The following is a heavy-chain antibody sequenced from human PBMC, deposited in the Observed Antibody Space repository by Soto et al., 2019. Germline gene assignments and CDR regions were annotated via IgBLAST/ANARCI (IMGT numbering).Heavy chain of an antibody. V-gene: IGHV3-23*01. Sequence: EVQLSESGGDLRQPGGSLRLSCAASGFTFTNYAMTWVRQTPGKGLEWVSGISASGGLKYYADSVRGRFTVSRDNSKNILYLQRDNLGDEDTALYYCAREVGAPSGWLDPWGQGTQVTVSS. J-gene: IGHJ5*02. CDR1: GFTFTNYA. D-gene: IGHD1-26*01. CDR3: AREVGAPSGWLDP. CDR2: ISASGGLK.